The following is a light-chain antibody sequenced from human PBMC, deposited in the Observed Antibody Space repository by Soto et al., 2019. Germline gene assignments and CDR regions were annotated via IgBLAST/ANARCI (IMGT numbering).Light chain of an antibody. J-gene: IGLJ2*01. CDR3: QTWGTGIHV. CDR1: SGHSSYA. Sequence: QPVLTQSPSASASLGASVKLTCTLSSGHSSYAIAWHQQQPEKGPRYLMTLNSDGRHSKGDGIPDRFSGSSSGAERYLTISSLQSEDEADYYCQTWGTGIHVFGGGTKLTVL. CDR2: LNSDGRH. V-gene: IGLV4-69*01.